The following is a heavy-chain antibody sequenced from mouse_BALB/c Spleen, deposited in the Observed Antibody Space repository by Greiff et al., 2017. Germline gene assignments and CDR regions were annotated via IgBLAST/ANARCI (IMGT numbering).Heavy chain of an antibody. Sequence: VKLQQSGPELVKPGASVKIPCKASGYTFTDYNMDWVKQSHGKSLEWIGDINPNNGGTIYNQKFKGKATLTVGKSSSTAYMELRSLTSEDTAVYYCAKGYRLYWYFDVWGAGTTVTVSS. CDR1: GYTFTDYN. CDR3: AKGYRLYWYFDV. D-gene: IGHD2-14*01. CDR2: INPNNGGT. V-gene: IGHV1-18*01. J-gene: IGHJ1*01.